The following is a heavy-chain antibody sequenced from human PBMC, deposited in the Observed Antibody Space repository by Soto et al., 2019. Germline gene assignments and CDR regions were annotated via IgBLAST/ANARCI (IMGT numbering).Heavy chain of an antibody. V-gene: IGHV1-46*01. Sequence: ASVKVSCKASGYTFTSYYMHWVRQAPGRGLEWMGITNPSGGSTSYAQKFQGRVTMTRDTSTSTVYMELSSLRSEDTAVYYCAIIVVVPAAPQDMDVWDKGTTLTVSS. CDR2: TNPSGGST. D-gene: IGHD2-2*01. CDR1: GYTFTSYY. CDR3: AIIVVVPAAPQDMDV. J-gene: IGHJ6*03.